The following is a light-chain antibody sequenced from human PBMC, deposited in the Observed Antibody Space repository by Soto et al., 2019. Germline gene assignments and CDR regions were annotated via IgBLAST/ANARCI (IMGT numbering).Light chain of an antibody. V-gene: IGKV1-9*01. CDR2: AAS. CDR1: QDIAIY. J-gene: IGKJ1*01. Sequence: IQFTQSPASLSSCLLDRVSITCRASQDIAIYLAWYQQKPGEAPKLLIYAASTLYGGVPSRFSGGGSGTEFTLTISSLQPDDIATYSCQQYNSYSWTFGQGTKVDIK. CDR3: QQYNSYSWT.